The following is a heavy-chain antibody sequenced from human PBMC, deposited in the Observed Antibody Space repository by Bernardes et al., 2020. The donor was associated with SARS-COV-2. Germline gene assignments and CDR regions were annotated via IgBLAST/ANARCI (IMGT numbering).Heavy chain of an antibody. CDR3: ARGVSEYTNYYFDS. CDR2: INPNSGNT. Sequence: AAVNVSCKASGYTLTRYDINWVRQATGQGREGMGWINPNSGNTGFAQKFQGRVTMTWSTSISTAYMELSSLRSEDTAVYYCARGVSEYTNYYFDSWGPGTLVTVSS. D-gene: IGHD4-4*01. J-gene: IGHJ4*02. V-gene: IGHV1-8*01. CDR1: GYTLTRYD.